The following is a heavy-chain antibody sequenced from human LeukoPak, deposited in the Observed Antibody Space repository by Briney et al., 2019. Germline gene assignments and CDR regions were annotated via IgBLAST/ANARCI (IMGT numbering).Heavy chain of an antibody. V-gene: IGHV4-4*07. CDR3: ARGIFGVVKLSYYYYYMDV. CDR1: GVSISSYF. CDR2: IFTSEST. D-gene: IGHD3-3*01. J-gene: IGHJ6*03. Sequence: SETLSLTCTVSGVSISSYFWSWIRQPAGKGLEWIGRIFTSESTNYNPSLKSRVTISVDTSKNQFSLKLSSVTAADTAVYYCARGIFGVVKLSYYYYYMDVWGKGTTVTVSS.